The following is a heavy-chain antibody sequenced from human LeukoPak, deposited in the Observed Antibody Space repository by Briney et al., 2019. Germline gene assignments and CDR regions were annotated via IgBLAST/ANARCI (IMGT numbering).Heavy chain of an antibody. CDR2: VIPIFGTA. J-gene: IGHJ4*02. CDR3: ARGFYDSSGYLVRTTYEY. CDR1: GGTFSSYA. Sequence: SVKVSCKASGGTFSSYAISWVRQAPGQGLEWMGGVIPIFGTATYAQKFHGRVTITADESTSTAYMELSSLRSEDTAVYYCARGFYDSSGYLVRTTYEYWGQGTLVTVSS. V-gene: IGHV1-69*13. D-gene: IGHD3-22*01.